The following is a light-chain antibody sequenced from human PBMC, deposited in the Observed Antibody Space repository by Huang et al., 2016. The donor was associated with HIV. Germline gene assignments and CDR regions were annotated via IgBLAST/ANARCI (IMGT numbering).Light chain of an antibody. J-gene: IGKJ2*01. CDR3: QQSYTTPYT. CDR2: AAS. Sequence: DIQMTQSPSSLSASVGDRVTITCRASQSISTYLNWYQQKPGKAPKVLIYAASSLQSGVPSRFSGSGSGTDFTLTISRLQPEDFVSYYCQQSYTTPYTFGQGTKLEIK. V-gene: IGKV1-39*01. CDR1: QSISTY.